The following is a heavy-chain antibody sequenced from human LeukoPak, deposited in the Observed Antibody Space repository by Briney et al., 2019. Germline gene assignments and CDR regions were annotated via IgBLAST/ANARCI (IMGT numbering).Heavy chain of an antibody. Sequence: ASVTVSFKASGYTFTNYDINWVRQAPGQGLEWMGWMNPNSGNTGYAQKFQGRVTMTRNTSISTAYMELSSLRSEDTAVYYCARRRYCSGGSCYGWFDPWGQGTLVTVSS. J-gene: IGHJ5*02. D-gene: IGHD2-15*01. CDR2: MNPNSGNT. CDR3: ARRRYCSGGSCYGWFDP. V-gene: IGHV1-8*01. CDR1: GYTFTNYD.